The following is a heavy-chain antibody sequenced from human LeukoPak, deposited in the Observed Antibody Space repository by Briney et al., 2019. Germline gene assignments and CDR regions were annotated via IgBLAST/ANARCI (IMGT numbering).Heavy chain of an antibody. V-gene: IGHV3-66*01. CDR3: TSLVRNIDY. D-gene: IGHD6-13*01. CDR1: GFSFSTHW. J-gene: IGHJ4*02. Sequence: PGGSLRLSCAASGFSFSTHWMSWVRQAPGKGLEWVSVIYSGGSTYYADSVKGRFTISRDNSKNTLYLQMNSLRAEDTAVYYCTSLVRNIDYWGQGTLVTVSS. CDR2: IYSGGST.